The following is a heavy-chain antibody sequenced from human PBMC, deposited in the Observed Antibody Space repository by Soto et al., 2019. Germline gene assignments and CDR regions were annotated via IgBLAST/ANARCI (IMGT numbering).Heavy chain of an antibody. D-gene: IGHD3-10*01. Sequence: QVQLVQSGAEVKKPGSSVKVSCKASGGTFSSYAISWVRQAPGQGLEWMGGIIPIFGTANYAQKFQGRVTITADESTSTAYMELSSLRSEDTAVYYCAKGTLWFGELLRSYYYGMDVWGQGTTVTVSS. CDR1: GGTFSSYA. V-gene: IGHV1-69*01. J-gene: IGHJ6*02. CDR3: AKGTLWFGELLRSYYYGMDV. CDR2: IIPIFGTA.